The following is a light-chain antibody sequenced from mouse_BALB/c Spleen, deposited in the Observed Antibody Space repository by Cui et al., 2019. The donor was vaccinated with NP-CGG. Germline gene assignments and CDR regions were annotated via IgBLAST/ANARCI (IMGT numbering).Light chain of an antibody. Sequence: FVTQESALTSSPGETVTLTCRSSTGAVTTSNYANWVQEKPDHLFTGLIGGTNNRAPGVPARFSGSLIGDKAALTITGAQTEDEAIYFCALWYSNHWVFGGGTKLTVL. CDR3: ALWYSNHWV. V-gene: IGLV1*01. J-gene: IGLJ1*01. CDR2: GTN. CDR1: TGAVTTSNY.